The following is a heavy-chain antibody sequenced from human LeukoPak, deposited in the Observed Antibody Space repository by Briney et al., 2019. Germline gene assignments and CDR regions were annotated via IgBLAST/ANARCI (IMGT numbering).Heavy chain of an antibody. CDR2: IIPIFGTA. CDR1: GGTFSSYD. Sequence: SVKVYCKASGGTFSSYDISWVRQAPGQGLEWMGGIIPIFGTANYAQKFQGRVTITADESTSTAYMELSSLRSEDTAVYYCARNPIELRGYSYGYFEYWGQGTLVTVSS. D-gene: IGHD5-18*01. J-gene: IGHJ4*02. CDR3: ARNPIELRGYSYGYFEY. V-gene: IGHV1-69*01.